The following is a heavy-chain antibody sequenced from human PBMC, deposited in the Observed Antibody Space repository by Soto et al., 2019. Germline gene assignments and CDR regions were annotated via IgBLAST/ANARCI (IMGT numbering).Heavy chain of an antibody. V-gene: IGHV3-23*01. CDR1: GVTFTSYA. J-gene: IGHJ4*02. D-gene: IGHD3-3*01. CDR2: ISGSGVIT. Sequence: PGGSLSRSCAASGVTFTSYAMVSVRPTPGKGLEWVSAISGSGVITYYSDSVKRRFTISKDNYKNTLYLQMNSLRAEGTAVYYCAKDHPITIIGVVIRGYFDYCGQGTLVTVSS. CDR3: AKDHPITIIGVVIRGYFDY.